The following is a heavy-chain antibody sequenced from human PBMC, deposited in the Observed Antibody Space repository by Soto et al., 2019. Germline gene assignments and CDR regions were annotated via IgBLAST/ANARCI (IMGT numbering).Heavy chain of an antibody. CDR2: IYYSGST. V-gene: IGHV4-59*01. CDR3: ARRYGGNFDY. Sequence: XXTLSLPCTVSGGSISSCYWRWIRQPPGKGLEWIGYIYYSGSTNYNPSLKSRVTISVDTSKNQFSLKLNSVTAADTAVYYCARRYGGNFDYWGQGTLVTVSS. CDR1: GGSISSCY. D-gene: IGHD1-26*01. J-gene: IGHJ4*02.